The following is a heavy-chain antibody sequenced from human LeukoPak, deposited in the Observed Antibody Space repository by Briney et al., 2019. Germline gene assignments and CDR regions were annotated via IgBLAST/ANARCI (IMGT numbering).Heavy chain of an antibody. J-gene: IGHJ5*02. D-gene: IGHD3-3*01. CDR2: ISAYNGNT. Sequence: VASVKVSCKASGYTFTSYGISWVRQAPGQGLEWMGWISAYNGNTNYAQKLQGRVTMTTDTSTSTAYMELRSLRSDDTAVYYCARDLASRPLEWLLPENNWFDPWGQGTLVTVSS. V-gene: IGHV1-18*01. CDR1: GYTFTSYG. CDR3: ARDLASRPLEWLLPENNWFDP.